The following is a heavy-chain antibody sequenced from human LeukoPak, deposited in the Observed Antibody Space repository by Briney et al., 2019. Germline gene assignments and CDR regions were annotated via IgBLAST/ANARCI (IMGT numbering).Heavy chain of an antibody. D-gene: IGHD1-26*01. Sequence: SETLSLTCTVSGGSISSGGYYWSWIRQHPGKGLEWIGYIYYSGSTYYNPSLKSRVTISVDTSKNQFSLKLSSVTAADTAVYYCARDWEGYFDYWGQETLVTVSS. J-gene: IGHJ4*02. CDR2: IYYSGST. CDR3: ARDWEGYFDY. CDR1: GGSISSGGYY. V-gene: IGHV4-31*03.